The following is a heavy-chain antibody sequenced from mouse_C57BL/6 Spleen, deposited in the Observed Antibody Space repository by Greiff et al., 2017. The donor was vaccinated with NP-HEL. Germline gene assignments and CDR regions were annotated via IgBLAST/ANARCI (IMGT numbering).Heavy chain of an antibody. D-gene: IGHD2-2*01. CDR3: ARGDGYEEDNYYAMDY. CDR2: INPNNGGT. Sequence: VQLQQSGPELVKPGASVKISCKASGYTFTDYYMNWVKQSPGKGLEWIGGINPNNGGTSYNQKFKGKATLTVDKSSSTAYMELSSLTSEDSAVYYGARGDGYEEDNYYAMDYWGQGTSVTVSS. CDR1: GYTFTDYY. J-gene: IGHJ4*01. V-gene: IGHV1-26*01.